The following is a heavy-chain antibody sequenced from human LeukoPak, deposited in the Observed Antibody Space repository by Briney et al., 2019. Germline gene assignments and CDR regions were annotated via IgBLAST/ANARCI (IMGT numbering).Heavy chain of an antibody. CDR2: INPNSGGT. Sequence: GASVKVSCKASGYTFTGYYMHWVRQAPGQGREWMGWINPNSGGTNYAQKFQGRVTMTRDTSISTAYMELSRLRSDDTAVYYCARSAVYYDILTGYGHFDYWGQGTLVTVSS. CDR1: GYTFTGYY. V-gene: IGHV1-2*02. D-gene: IGHD3-9*01. CDR3: ARSAVYYDILTGYGHFDY. J-gene: IGHJ4*02.